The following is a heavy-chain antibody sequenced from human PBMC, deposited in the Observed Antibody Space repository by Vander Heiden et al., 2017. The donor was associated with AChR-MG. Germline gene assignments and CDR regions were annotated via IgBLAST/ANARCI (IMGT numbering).Heavy chain of an antibody. D-gene: IGHD2-15*01. V-gene: IGHV1-18*01. Sequence: QVQLVQSGAEVKKPGASVKVSCKASGYTFPRYGISWVRQDPGQGLEWMGWISAYNGNTDYAQKLQGRVTMTTDTSTSTAYMELRSLRSDDTAVYYCARDNGYCSGGSCYSGLYYYYYMDVWGKGTTVTVSS. CDR2: ISAYNGNT. J-gene: IGHJ6*03. CDR1: GYTFPRYG. CDR3: ARDNGYCSGGSCYSGLYYYYYMDV.